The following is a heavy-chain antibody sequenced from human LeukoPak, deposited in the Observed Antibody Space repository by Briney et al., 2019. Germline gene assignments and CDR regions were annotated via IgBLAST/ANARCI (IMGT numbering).Heavy chain of an antibody. V-gene: IGHV4-61*02. CDR2: IYTTSGST. CDR1: GDSITSSYY. CDR3: ARGPLYYGGNYLYFFDS. D-gene: IGHD1-26*01. J-gene: IGHJ4*02. Sequence: SQTLSLTCIVTGDSITSSYYWNWIRQSAGKGLEWICRIYTTSGSTDYNPSLKSRVTISVDTSKNQFSLNLRSVTAPDTAVYYFARGPLYYGGNYLYFFDSWGQGTLVTVSS.